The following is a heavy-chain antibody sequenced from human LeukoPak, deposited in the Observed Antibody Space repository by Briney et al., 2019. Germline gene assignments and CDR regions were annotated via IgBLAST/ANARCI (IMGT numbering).Heavy chain of an antibody. Sequence: GESLKISCKTSGYILIDYWIGWVRQMSGKGLEWMGLIYPGDSDTRYSPSFQGQVTNSVDKSIDTAYPQWSSLKGSEHAIYYCARFGRGLYNGYVHYWGQGTLVTVSS. CDR2: IYPGDSDT. J-gene: IGHJ4*02. CDR1: GYILIDYW. V-gene: IGHV5-51*06. D-gene: IGHD5-12*01. CDR3: ARFGRGLYNGYVHY.